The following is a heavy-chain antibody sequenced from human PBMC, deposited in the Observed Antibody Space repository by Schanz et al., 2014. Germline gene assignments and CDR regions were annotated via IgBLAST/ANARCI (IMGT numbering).Heavy chain of an antibody. Sequence: QVQLQQWGAGLLKPSETLSLTCAVSGGSFSGYYWSWIRQPPDTGLEWIGEINQSGDTNYNPSLKSRVTISFDTSNNQFPLNLRSVTAADTAVYYCARLYCSTPGCYVSPNGFAKDYWGQGTLVTVSS. V-gene: IGHV4-34*01. D-gene: IGHD2-2*01. CDR1: GGSFSGYY. CDR3: ARLYCSTPGCYVSPNGFAKDY. J-gene: IGHJ4*02. CDR2: INQSGDT.